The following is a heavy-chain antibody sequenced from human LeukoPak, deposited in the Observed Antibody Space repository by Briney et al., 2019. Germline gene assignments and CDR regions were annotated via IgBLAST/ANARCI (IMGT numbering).Heavy chain of an antibody. CDR3: ARVQFELTKDFDY. CDR2: INPNSGGT. J-gene: IGHJ4*02. V-gene: IGHV1-2*06. D-gene: IGHD1-26*01. CDR1: GYTFTGYY. Sequence: ASVKVSCKASGYTFTGYYMHWVRQAPGQGLEWMGRINPNSGGTNYAQKFQGRVTMTRDMSISTAYMELSRLRSDDTAVYYCARVQFELTKDFDYWGQGTLVTVSS.